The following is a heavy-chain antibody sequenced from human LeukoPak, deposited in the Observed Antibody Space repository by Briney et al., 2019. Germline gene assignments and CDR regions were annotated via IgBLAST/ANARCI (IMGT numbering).Heavy chain of an antibody. V-gene: IGHV3-11*01. Sequence: GGSLRLSCAASGFTFSDYYMSWIRQAPGKGLEWVSHISSSASTIYYADSVKGRFTFSRDNAKNSLYLQMNSLRAEDTAVYYCARRVGSWYYFDYWGQGTLVTVSS. CDR3: ARRVGSWYYFDY. CDR2: ISSSASTI. D-gene: IGHD6-13*01. J-gene: IGHJ4*02. CDR1: GFTFSDYY.